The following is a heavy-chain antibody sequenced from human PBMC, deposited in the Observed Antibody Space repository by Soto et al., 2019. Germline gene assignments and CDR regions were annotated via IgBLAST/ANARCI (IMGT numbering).Heavy chain of an antibody. D-gene: IGHD1-1*01. V-gene: IGHV3-23*01. CDR2: INISGGTT. Sequence: GGSLRLSCAASGFTFSSHAMSWFRQAPGKGLEWVSGINISGGTTYYADSVKGRFTISRDISKNTLVLQMSSLRAEDTAVYYCAKDTGRELDYWGQGTRVTVSS. CDR3: AKDTGRELDY. CDR1: GFTFSSHA. J-gene: IGHJ4*02.